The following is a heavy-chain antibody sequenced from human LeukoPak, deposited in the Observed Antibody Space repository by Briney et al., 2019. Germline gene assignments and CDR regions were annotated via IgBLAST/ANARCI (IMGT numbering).Heavy chain of an antibody. Sequence: QPGGSLRLSCAASGFTFSTYGMSWVRQAPGKGLEWVSGISGSGSTTYYADSVKGRFTISRDNSKNTLYLQMNSLRAEDTAVYYCAKDSDALSGCSGGSCYFDFDYWGQGTLVTVSS. CDR1: GFTFSTYG. V-gene: IGHV3-23*01. J-gene: IGHJ4*02. CDR3: AKDSDALSGCSGGSCYFDFDY. D-gene: IGHD2-15*01. CDR2: ISGSGSTT.